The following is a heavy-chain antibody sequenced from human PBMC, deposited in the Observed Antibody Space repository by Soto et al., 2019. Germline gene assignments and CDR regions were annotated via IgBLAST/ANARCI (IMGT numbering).Heavy chain of an antibody. CDR2: INNDGSDT. CDR1: GFTFSNYW. D-gene: IGHD3-10*01. CDR3: SRGVGGLDS. V-gene: IGHV3-74*01. J-gene: IGHJ5*01. Sequence: GGSLRLSCAASGFTFSNYWMHWVRQAPGGGLLWVSHINNDGSDTTYADSVKGRFTISRDNARNTVYLQMTSLKVEDTAVYYCSRGVGGLDSWGQGILVTVSS.